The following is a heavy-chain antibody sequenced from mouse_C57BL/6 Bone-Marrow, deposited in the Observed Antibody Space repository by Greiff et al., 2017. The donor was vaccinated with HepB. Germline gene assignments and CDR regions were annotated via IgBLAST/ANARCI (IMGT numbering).Heavy chain of an antibody. CDR1: GFTFSNYW. J-gene: IGHJ1*03. CDR2: IRLKSDNYVT. V-gene: IGHV6-3*01. D-gene: IGHD1-1*01. Sequence: EVHLVESGGGLVQPGGSMKLSCVASGFTFSNYWMNWVRQSPEKGLEWVAQIRLKSDNYVTHYAESVKGRFTISRDDSKSSVYLQMNNLRAEDTGIYYCTNFYYGSSYGWYFDVWGTGTTVTVSS. CDR3: TNFYYGSSYGWYFDV.